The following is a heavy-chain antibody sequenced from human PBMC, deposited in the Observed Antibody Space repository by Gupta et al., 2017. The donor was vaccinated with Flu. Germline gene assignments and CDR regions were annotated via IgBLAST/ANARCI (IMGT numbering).Heavy chain of an antibody. Sequence: VQLVESGGGFVQPGGSLRLSCAASGFTFDSYWMHWVRQVPGEGPVWVSRINTDETSTNYADSVKGRFTISRDNAKNTLYLQMNSLRAEDTAVYYCARDYGDAFDYWGQGTLVTVSS. CDR3: ARDYGDAFDY. V-gene: IGHV3-74*01. D-gene: IGHD4-17*01. CDR2: INTDETST. J-gene: IGHJ4*02. CDR1: GFTFDSYW.